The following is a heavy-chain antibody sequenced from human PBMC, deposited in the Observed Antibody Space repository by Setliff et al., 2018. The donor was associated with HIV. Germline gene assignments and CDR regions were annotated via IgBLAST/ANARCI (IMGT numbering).Heavy chain of an antibody. CDR2: IYNSGTT. V-gene: IGHV4-4*07. Sequence: PSETLSLTCTISGGSFSSYYWSWIRQPAGRGLEWIGRIYNSGTTNYNPSLKSRVTMSRDTSKNQFSMKLTSVTAADTAVYYCARDRHSSGLGSYGPWGPGTLVTVSS. CDR3: ARDRHSSGLGSYGP. J-gene: IGHJ5*02. CDR1: GGSFSSYY. D-gene: IGHD3-10*01.